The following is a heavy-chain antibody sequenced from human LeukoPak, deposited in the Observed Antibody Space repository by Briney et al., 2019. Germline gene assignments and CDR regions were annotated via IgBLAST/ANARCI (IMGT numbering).Heavy chain of an antibody. Sequence: ASVKVSCKASGYTFSDYAMHWVRQAPGQRFEWMGWIDAGNGDTRYSQKFQGRVTITRDTSASTAYMELSSLRSEDTAVYYCARDRDIVGIDYWGQGTLVTVSS. CDR3: ARDRDIVGIDY. D-gene: IGHD1-26*01. CDR1: GYTFSDYA. CDR2: IDAGNGDT. J-gene: IGHJ4*02. V-gene: IGHV1-3*01.